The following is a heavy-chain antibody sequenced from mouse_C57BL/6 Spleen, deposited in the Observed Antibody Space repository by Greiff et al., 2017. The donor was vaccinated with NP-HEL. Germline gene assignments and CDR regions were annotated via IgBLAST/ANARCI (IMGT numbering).Heavy chain of an antibody. CDR3: ARHPYYYGSSPYAMDY. CDR1: GFTFSDYY. CDR2: ISNGGGST. D-gene: IGHD1-1*01. V-gene: IGHV5-12*01. J-gene: IGHJ4*01. Sequence: DVMLVESGGGLVQPGGSLKLSCAASGFTFSDYYMYWVRQTPEKRLEWVAYISNGGGSTYYPDTVKGRFTISRDNAKNTLYLQMSRLKSEDTAMYYCARHPYYYGSSPYAMDYWGQGTSVTVSS.